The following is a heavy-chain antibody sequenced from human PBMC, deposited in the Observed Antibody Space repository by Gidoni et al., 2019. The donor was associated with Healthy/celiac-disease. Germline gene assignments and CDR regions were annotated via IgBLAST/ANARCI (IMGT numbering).Heavy chain of an antibody. J-gene: IGHJ4*02. CDR2: INPMGGST. Sequence: VQLVQSGAEVKKPGASVKVSCKASGYTFTSYYMHWVRQATGQGLEWMGIINPMGGSTRYAQKFKGRVTMTRDTSTNTVYMELSRLRSEDTAVYYCARASSNTIFGVVPPGDYWGQGTLVTVSS. CDR1: GYTFTSYY. V-gene: IGHV1-46*01. CDR3: ARASSNTIFGVVPPGDY. D-gene: IGHD3-3*01.